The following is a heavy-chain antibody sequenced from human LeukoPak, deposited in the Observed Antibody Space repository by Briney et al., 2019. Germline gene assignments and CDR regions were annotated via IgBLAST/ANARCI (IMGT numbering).Heavy chain of an antibody. Sequence: GASVKVSCKASGYTFTSYYMHWVRQAPGQGLEWMGIINPSGGSTSYAQKFQGRVTMTTDTSTSTAYMELRSLRSDDTAVYYCARTPAAGVADAFGIWGQGTMVTVSS. J-gene: IGHJ3*02. D-gene: IGHD6-13*01. CDR1: GYTFTSYY. CDR2: INPSGGST. V-gene: IGHV1-46*01. CDR3: ARTPAAGVADAFGI.